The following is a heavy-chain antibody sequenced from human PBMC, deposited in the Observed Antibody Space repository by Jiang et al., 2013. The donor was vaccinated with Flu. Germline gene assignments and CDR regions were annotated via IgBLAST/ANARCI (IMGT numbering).Heavy chain of an antibody. Sequence: KPSETLSLTCAVYGGSFSGYYWSWIRQPPGKGLEWIGEINHSGSTNYKPSLKSRVTISVDTSNNQFSLKLSSVTAADTAVYYCARGGRGAYYDILTGYQPGFDYWGQGTLVTVSS. V-gene: IGHV4-34*01. CDR2: INHSGST. CDR1: GGSFSGYY. D-gene: IGHD3-9*01. CDR3: ARGGRGAYYDILTGYQPGFDY. J-gene: IGHJ4*02.